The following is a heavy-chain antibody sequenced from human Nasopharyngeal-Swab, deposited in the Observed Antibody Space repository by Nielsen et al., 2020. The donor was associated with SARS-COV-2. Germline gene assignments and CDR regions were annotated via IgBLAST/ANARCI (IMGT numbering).Heavy chain of an antibody. CDR3: VKDRGSYVFDY. D-gene: IGHD1-26*01. V-gene: IGHV3-64D*09. CDR2: ISSNGGST. J-gene: IGHJ4*02. Sequence: GESLKISCSASGFTFSRYAMHWVRQAPGKGLEYVSAISSNGGSTYYADSVKGRFTISRDNSKNTLYLQMSSLRAEDTAVYYCVKDRGSYVFDYWGQGTLVTVSS. CDR1: GFTFSRYA.